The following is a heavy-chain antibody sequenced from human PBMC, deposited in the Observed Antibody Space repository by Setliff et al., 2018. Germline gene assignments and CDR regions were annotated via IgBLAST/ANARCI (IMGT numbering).Heavy chain of an antibody. CDR2: ISYDGSNK. D-gene: IGHD3-10*01. V-gene: IGHV3-30*01. Sequence: PGGSLRLSCAASGFTFSSYAMHWVRQAPGKGLEWVAVISYDGSNKYYADSVKGRFTISRDNSKNTLYLQMNSLRAEDTAVYYCARDDYYGSGSYFNYFDYWGQGTLVTVSS. J-gene: IGHJ4*02. CDR3: ARDDYYGSGSYFNYFDY. CDR1: GFTFSSYA.